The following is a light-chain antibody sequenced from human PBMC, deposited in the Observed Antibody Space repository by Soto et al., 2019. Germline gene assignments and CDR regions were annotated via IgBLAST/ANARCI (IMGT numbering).Light chain of an antibody. CDR1: QSVSSY. V-gene: IGKV3-11*01. CDR3: QQRSN. CDR2: DAS. J-gene: IGKJ3*01. Sequence: EIVLTQSPATLSLSPGERATLSCRASQSVSSYLAWYQQKPGQAPRLLIYDASNRATGIPARFSCSGSGTDFTLTISSLEPEDFAFYYCQQRSNFGPGTKVDIK.